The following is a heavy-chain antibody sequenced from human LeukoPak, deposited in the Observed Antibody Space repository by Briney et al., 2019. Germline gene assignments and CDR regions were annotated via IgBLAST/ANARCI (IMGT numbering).Heavy chain of an antibody. CDR1: GFTFSTYW. J-gene: IGHJ3*02. V-gene: IGHV3-74*01. CDR3: ARPETQYSSGLDGFDI. D-gene: IGHD6-19*01. Sequence: GGSLRLSCAASGFTFSTYWMHWVRQAPGKGLVWVSRINSDGSRTTYADSVKGRFAISRDNAKNTLYLQMNSLRTEDTAVYYCARPETQYSSGLDGFDIWGQGTMVTVSS. CDR2: INSDGSRT.